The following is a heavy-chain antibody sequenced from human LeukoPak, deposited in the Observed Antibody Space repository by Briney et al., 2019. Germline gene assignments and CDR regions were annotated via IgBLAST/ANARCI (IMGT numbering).Heavy chain of an antibody. V-gene: IGHV3-23*01. D-gene: IGHD5-18*01. J-gene: IGHJ3*02. Sequence: PGGSLRLSCAASGFNFCSYAMSWVRQAPGKGLEWVSAISGSGGRTKYADSVKGRFTISRDNDKNTLDLQMNSLRAEDTAVYYCAKNVGSRYTYCSYAFDIWGQGTMVTVSS. CDR3: AKNVGSRYTYCSYAFDI. CDR2: ISGSGGRT. CDR1: GFNFCSYA.